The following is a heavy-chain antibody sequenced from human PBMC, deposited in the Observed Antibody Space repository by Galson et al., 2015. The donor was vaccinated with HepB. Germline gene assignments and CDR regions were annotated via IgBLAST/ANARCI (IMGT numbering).Heavy chain of an antibody. D-gene: IGHD1-26*01. V-gene: IGHV3-21*01. J-gene: IGHJ4*02. CDR3: ARDLGSGSPYYFDY. Sequence: SLRLSCAASGFTFSSYSMNWVRQAPGKGLEWVSSISSSSTYTYYADSVKGRFTISRDNAKNSLYLQMSSLRAEDTAVYYCARDLGSGSPYYFDYWGQGTLVTVSS. CDR2: ISSSSTYT. CDR1: GFTFSSYS.